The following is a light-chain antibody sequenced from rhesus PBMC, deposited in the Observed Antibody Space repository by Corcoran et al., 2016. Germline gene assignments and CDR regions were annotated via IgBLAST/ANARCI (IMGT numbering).Light chain of an antibody. Sequence: QAAPTQSPSVSGSPGQSVTISCTGTSSDIGAYNRVSWYQQYPGKAPKLMIYDVSNRPSGVSDRFSGSKSGNTASLTISGLQAEDEADYYCSSYGSNSNYSFGSGTRLTVL. CDR1: SSDIGAYNR. J-gene: IGLJ1*01. CDR2: DVS. V-gene: IGLV2-13*03. CDR3: SSYGSNSNYS.